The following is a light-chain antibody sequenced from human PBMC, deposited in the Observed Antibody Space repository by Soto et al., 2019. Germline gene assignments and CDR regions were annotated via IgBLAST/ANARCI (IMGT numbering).Light chain of an antibody. Sequence: DIQMTQSPSSLSASVGDRVTITCRASQNISSYLNWYRQKPGKAPKLPIYAASSLQSGVPSRFSGSGSGTDFTLTISSLQPEDFANYYCQQSYSTPRETLGQGTKADLK. CDR1: QNISSY. V-gene: IGKV1-39*01. J-gene: IGKJ1*01. CDR3: QQSYSTPRET. CDR2: AAS.